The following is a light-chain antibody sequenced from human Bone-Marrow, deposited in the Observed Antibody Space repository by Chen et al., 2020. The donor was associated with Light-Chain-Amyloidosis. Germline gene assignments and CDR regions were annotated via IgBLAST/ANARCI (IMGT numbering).Light chain of an antibody. CDR2: EVT. J-gene: IGLJ1*01. CDR1: SSDVGGDNH. Sequence: QSALTQPASVSGSPGQSITISCTGTSSDVGGDNHVSWYQQHPDKAPKLMIYEVTNRPSWVPDRFSGSKSDNTASLTISGLQTENEADYFYSSYAITNTLVFGSENRGTVL. CDR3: SSYAITNTLV. V-gene: IGLV2-14*01.